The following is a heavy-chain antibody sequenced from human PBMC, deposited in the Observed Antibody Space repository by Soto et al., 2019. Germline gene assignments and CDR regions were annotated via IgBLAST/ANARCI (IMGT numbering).Heavy chain of an antibody. CDR1: GFTFSSYA. CDR2: ISYDGSNK. J-gene: IGHJ6*02. D-gene: IGHD3-10*01. Sequence: PGGSLRLSCAASGFTFSSYAMHWVRQAPGKGLEWVAVISYDGSNKYYADYVKGRFTISRDNSKNTLYLQMNRLRAEDTAVYYCAREWRYYGSGTNDYYGMDVWGQGTTVTVSS. V-gene: IGHV3-30-3*01. CDR3: AREWRYYGSGTNDYYGMDV.